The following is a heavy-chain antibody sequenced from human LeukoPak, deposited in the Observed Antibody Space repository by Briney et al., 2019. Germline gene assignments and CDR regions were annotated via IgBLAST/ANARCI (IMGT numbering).Heavy chain of an antibody. V-gene: IGHV4-4*07. Sequence: PSETLSLTCTVSGGSISRYYWRWIRQPAGKGLEWIGRIYSSGTTNYNPSLKSRVTMSVDTPKNQFSLKLRSVTAADTALYYCARMDGQDYYGMDVWGQGTTVTVSS. CDR2: IYSSGTT. CDR3: ARMDGQDYYGMDV. D-gene: IGHD5-24*01. J-gene: IGHJ6*02. CDR1: GGSISRYY.